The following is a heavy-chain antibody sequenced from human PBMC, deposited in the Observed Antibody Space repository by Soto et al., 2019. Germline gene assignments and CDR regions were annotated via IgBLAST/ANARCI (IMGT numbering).Heavy chain of an antibody. D-gene: IGHD3-3*01. V-gene: IGHV3-23*01. CDR3: ARDKTSGATPGDAFDI. Sequence: GESLSLSCAASGFTFTTYAMSWVRQAPGKGLEWVSGIRGSGGSTYYVDSVKGRFTISRDNSKNTLYLQMNSLRAEDTAVYYCARDKTSGATPGDAFDIWGQGTMVTVSS. CDR2: IRGSGGST. J-gene: IGHJ3*02. CDR1: GFTFTTYA.